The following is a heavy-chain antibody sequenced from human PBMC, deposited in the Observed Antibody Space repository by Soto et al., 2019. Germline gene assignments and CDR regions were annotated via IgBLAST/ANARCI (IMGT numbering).Heavy chain of an antibody. CDR2: IYYSGST. CDR3: ARDGDYFGSGSPPLLSK. V-gene: IGHV4-31*03. CDR1: GGSITSGGYC. Sequence: QVQLQESGPGLVKPSQTLSLTCTVSGGSITSGGYCWTWIRQHPVKGLEWMGHIYYSGSTSYNPALKSRVTISIDTSKNRFSLKLTSVTAADTAVYYWARDGDYFGSGSPPLLSKWGQGTLVTVSS. D-gene: IGHD3-10*01. J-gene: IGHJ4*02.